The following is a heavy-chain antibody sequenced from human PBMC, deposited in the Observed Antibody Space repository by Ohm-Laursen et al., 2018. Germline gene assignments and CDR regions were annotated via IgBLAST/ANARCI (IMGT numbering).Heavy chain of an antibody. Sequence: PSETLSLTCTVSGGPISSYYWSWIRQPAGKGLEWIGRIYTSGSTNYNPSLKSRVTMSVDTSKNQFSLKLSSVTAADTAVYYCARAGIASRGWYYYYGMDVWGQGTTVTVSS. D-gene: IGHD1-14*01. CDR3: ARAGIASRGWYYYYGMDV. CDR2: IYTSGST. CDR1: GGPISSYY. V-gene: IGHV4-4*07. J-gene: IGHJ6*02.